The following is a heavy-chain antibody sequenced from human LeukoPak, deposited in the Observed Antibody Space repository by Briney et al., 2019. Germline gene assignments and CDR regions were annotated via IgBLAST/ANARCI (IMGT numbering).Heavy chain of an antibody. J-gene: IGHJ6*02. CDR2: ISSSSSTI. CDR3: ARVSGSYYGGHYYYYYYGMDV. D-gene: IGHD1-26*01. V-gene: IGHV3-48*01. CDR1: GFTFSSHS. Sequence: GSLRLSCAASGFTFSSHSMNWVRQAPGKGLEWVSYISSSSSTIYYADSVKGRFTISRDNAKNSLYLQMNSLRAEGTAVYYCARVSGSYYGGHYYYYYYGMDVWGQGTTVTVSS.